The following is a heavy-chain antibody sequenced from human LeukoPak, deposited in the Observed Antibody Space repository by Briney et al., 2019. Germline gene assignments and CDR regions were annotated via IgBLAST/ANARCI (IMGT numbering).Heavy chain of an antibody. CDR3: ARDRLPSSGYNYGYLETFDI. J-gene: IGHJ3*02. Sequence: SETLSLTCTVSGGSISTYYWSWMRQSPGKGLEWIGYIYYSGSTNYNPSLKSRVTISVDTSKNQFSLKLSSVTAADTAVYYCARDRLPSSGYNYGYLETFDIWGQGTMVTVSS. CDR1: GGSISTYY. CDR2: IYYSGST. D-gene: IGHD5-18*01. V-gene: IGHV4-59*01.